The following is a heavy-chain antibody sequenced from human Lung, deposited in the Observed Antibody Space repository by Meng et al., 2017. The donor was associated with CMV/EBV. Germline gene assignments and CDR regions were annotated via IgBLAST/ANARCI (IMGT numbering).Heavy chain of an antibody. D-gene: IGHD3-3*01. CDR3: AREGGLVLRFLEWLPNNDAFDI. J-gene: IGHJ3*02. CDR2: IYHSGST. V-gene: IGHV4-38-2*02. Sequence: SETLSLXCTVSGYSISSGYYWGWIRQPPGKGLEWIGSIYHSGSTYYNPSLKSRVTISVDTSKNQFSLKLSSVTAADTAVYYCAREGGLVLRFLEWLPNNDAFDIWGQGTMVTVSS. CDR1: GYSISSGYY.